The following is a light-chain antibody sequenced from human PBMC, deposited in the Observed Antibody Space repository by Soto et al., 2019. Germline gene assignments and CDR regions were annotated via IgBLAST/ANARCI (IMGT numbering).Light chain of an antibody. CDR1: SSDIGSYDH. CDR3: ISYTDRQSYL. V-gene: IGLV2-14*03. CDR2: AVS. J-gene: IGLJ1*01. Sequence: QSVLTQPASVSGSPGQSITISCRGISSDIGSYDHVAWYQQFPGKSPKLIIYAVSDRPSGVSDRFSGSKSGISASLTISGLQTEDEADYYCISYTDRQSYLFXTGTKVTVL.